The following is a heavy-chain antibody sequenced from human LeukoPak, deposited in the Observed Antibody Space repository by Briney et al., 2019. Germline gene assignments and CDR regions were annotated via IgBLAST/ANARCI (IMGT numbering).Heavy chain of an antibody. CDR1: GFTFSSYS. D-gene: IGHD1-26*01. J-gene: IGHJ4*02. CDR3: ARFQGSYPRGFDY. Sequence: GGSLRLSCAASGFTFSSYSMNWVRQAPGKGLEWVSSISSSSSYIYYADSVKGRYTISRDNAKNSLYLQMNSLRAEDTAVYYCARFQGSYPRGFDYWGQGTLVTVSS. V-gene: IGHV3-21*01. CDR2: ISSSSSYI.